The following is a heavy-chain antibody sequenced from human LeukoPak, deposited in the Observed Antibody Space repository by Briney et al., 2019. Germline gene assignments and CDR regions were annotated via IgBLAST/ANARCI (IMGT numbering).Heavy chain of an antibody. J-gene: IGHJ6*03. CDR2: IYHSGSGST. D-gene: IGHD6-19*01. V-gene: IGHV4-38-2*02. CDR1: GYSISSGYY. Sequence: SETLSLTCSVSGYSISSGYYWGWIRQPPGKGLEWIGSIYHSGSGSTYYNPSLKSRVTISVDTSKNQFSLKLSSVTAADTALYYCAKVAVTGGWDYYMDVWGKGTTVTISS. CDR3: AKVAVTGGWDYYMDV.